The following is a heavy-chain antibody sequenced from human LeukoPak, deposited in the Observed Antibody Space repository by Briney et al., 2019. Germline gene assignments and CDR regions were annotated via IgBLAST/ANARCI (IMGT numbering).Heavy chain of an antibody. J-gene: IGHJ3*02. V-gene: IGHV1-24*01. CDR3: ATVRSSGWYRATDAFDI. Sequence: ASVKVSCKVSVYTLTELSMHWVRQAPGKGLEWMGGFDPEDGETIYAQKFQGRVTMTEDTSTDTAYMELSSLRSEDTAVYYCATVRSSGWYRATDAFDIWGQGTMVTVSS. D-gene: IGHD6-19*01. CDR2: FDPEDGET. CDR1: VYTLTELS.